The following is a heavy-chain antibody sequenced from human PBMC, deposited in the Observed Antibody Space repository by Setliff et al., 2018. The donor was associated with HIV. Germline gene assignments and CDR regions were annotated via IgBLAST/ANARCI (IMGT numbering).Heavy chain of an antibody. CDR3: ARHSEYSSSWYYFGY. V-gene: IGHV4-39*01. CDR1: GGSISSSSYY. Sequence: PSETLSLTCTVSGGSISSSSYYWGWIRQPPGKGLEWIGSIYYSGSTYYNPSLKSRVTISVDTSKNQFSLKLSSVTAADTAVYYCARHSEYSSSWYYFGYWGQGTLVTVSS. CDR2: IYYSGST. J-gene: IGHJ4*02. D-gene: IGHD6-13*01.